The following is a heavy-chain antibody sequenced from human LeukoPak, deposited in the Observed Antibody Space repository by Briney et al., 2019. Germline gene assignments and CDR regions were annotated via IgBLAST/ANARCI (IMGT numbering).Heavy chain of an antibody. CDR1: GGSLSSYY. Sequence: SETLSLTCTVSGGSLSSYYWSWIRQPAAKGLEWIGRIYTSGSTNYNPTLKSRVTMSVDTSKNQFSLKLSSVTAADTAVYYCQRQGYDDSSGYYEPWGQGTLVTVSS. J-gene: IGHJ5*02. V-gene: IGHV4-4*07. D-gene: IGHD3-22*01. CDR2: IYTSGST. CDR3: QRQGYDDSSGYYEP.